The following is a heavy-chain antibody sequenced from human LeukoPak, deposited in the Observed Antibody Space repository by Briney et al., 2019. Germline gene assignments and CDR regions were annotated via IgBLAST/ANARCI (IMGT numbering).Heavy chain of an antibody. D-gene: IGHD2-15*01. Sequence: GGSPRLSCAASGFTFKNFVMTWVRQAPGQGLDWVSAISGNTGATYYADSVKGRFTISRDNSKNTLYLQMNSLRAEDTAVYYCARKWWENWFDSWGQGALVTVSS. J-gene: IGHJ5*01. CDR3: ARKWWENWFDS. CDR2: ISGNTGAT. V-gene: IGHV3-23*01. CDR1: GFTFKNFV.